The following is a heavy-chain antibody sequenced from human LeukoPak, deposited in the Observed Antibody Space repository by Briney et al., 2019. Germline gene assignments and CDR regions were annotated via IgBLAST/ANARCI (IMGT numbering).Heavy chain of an antibody. CDR1: GYSFTDYY. Sequence: ASVKVSCKTSGYSFTDYYMHWVRQAPGQGLEWMGWINPNSGGTSSAQKFQGRVTMTRDTSITTVYMEVSWLTSDDTAIYYCTRADRLDGGPYLIGPWGQGTLVAVSS. J-gene: IGHJ5*02. D-gene: IGHD2-21*01. V-gene: IGHV1-2*02. CDR3: TRADRLDGGPYLIGP. CDR2: INPNSGGT.